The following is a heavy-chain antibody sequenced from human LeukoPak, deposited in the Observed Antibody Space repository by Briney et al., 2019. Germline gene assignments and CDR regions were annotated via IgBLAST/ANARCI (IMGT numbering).Heavy chain of an antibody. CDR2: ISGSGGST. V-gene: IGHV3-23*01. D-gene: IGHD3-9*01. J-gene: IGHJ4*02. CDR1: GFTFSSYA. CDR3: AKEVWYFDFSFDY. Sequence: GGSLRLSCAASGFTFSSYAMSWVLQAPGKGLEWVSAISGSGGSTYYADSVKGQFTISRDNSKNTLYLQMNSLRAEDTAVYYCAKEVWYFDFSFDYWGQGTLVTVSS.